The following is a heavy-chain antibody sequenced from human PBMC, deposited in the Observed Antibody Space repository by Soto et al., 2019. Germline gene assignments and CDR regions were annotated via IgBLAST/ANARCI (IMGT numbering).Heavy chain of an antibody. CDR2: INPSGGST. Sequence: GASVKVSCKASGYTFTSYYMHWVRQAPGQGLEWMGIINPSGGSTSYAQKFQGRVTMTRDTSTSTVYMELSSLRSEDTAVYYCARELLSARQADSSKGMDVWGQGTTVTVSS. J-gene: IGHJ6*02. V-gene: IGHV1-46*01. D-gene: IGHD2-15*01. CDR1: GYTFTSYY. CDR3: ARELLSARQADSSKGMDV.